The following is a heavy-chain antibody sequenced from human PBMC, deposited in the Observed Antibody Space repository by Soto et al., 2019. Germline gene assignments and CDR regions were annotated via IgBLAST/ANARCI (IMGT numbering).Heavy chain of an antibody. J-gene: IGHJ4*02. D-gene: IGHD5-12*01. CDR2: MNPKSGNT. Sequence: ASVKLSCKASGYTFSAYDINWVRQAPGQGLEWMGWMNPKSGNTGYAEDFQGRVTLTRNTSISTAYMELSTLKSEDTSMYFCTRRKSSGYNTLDYWAQGTLVTVS. V-gene: IGHV1-8*01. CDR3: TRRKSSGYNTLDY. CDR1: GYTFSAYD.